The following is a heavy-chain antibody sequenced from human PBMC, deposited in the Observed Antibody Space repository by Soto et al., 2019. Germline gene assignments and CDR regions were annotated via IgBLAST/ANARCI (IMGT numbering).Heavy chain of an antibody. CDR1: GFTFSSYA. V-gene: IGHV3-30-3*01. CDR3: ARPLWRDDYNWGYFDL. D-gene: IGHD4-4*01. Sequence: QVQLVESGGGVVQPGRSLRLSCAASGFTFSSYAMHWVRQAPGKGLEWVAVISYDGSKKYYADSVKGRFTISRDNSKNTLYLQMNSLRTEDTAVYYWARPLWRDDYNWGYFDLWGRGTLVTVSS. J-gene: IGHJ2*01. CDR2: ISYDGSKK.